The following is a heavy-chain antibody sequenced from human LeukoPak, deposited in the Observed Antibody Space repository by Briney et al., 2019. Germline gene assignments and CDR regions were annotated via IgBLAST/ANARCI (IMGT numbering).Heavy chain of an antibody. J-gene: IGHJ5*02. Sequence: ASVKVSCKTSGYTFTRHWIHWVRQAPGQGLEWVGIINPDGGHTMYAQNFQGRLSLTRDTSSTTVYMDLRSLTSQDTAVYYCARDHSNDDKSWWFDPWGQGTLVRVSS. D-gene: IGHD3-9*01. V-gene: IGHV1-46*01. CDR3: ARDHSNDDKSWWFDP. CDR1: GYTFTRHW. CDR2: INPDGGHT.